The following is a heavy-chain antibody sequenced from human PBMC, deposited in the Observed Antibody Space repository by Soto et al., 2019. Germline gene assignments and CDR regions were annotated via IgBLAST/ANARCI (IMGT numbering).Heavy chain of an antibody. CDR1: GYTFTGYY. V-gene: IGHV1-2*04. CDR2: INPNSGGT. J-gene: IGHJ3*01. D-gene: IGHD3-3*01. Sequence: QVQLVQSGAEVKKPGASVKVSCKASGYTFTGYYMHWVRQAPGQGLEWMGWINPNSGGTNYAQKFQGWVTLTRDTSIRTAYVELSMLTSDDTAVYYSARGGYYDFWSGLGGLALWGQGTMVTVSS. CDR3: ARGGYYDFWSGLGGLAL.